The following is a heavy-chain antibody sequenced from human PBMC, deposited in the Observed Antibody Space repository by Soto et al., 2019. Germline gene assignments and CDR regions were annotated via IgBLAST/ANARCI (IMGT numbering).Heavy chain of an antibody. CDR1: GFIFSDYY. Sequence: GGSLRLSCAGSGFIFSDYYMTWIRQAPGKGPDWVSYISNSGNTIHYSDSVKGRFTISRDNAKNSLYLQMNSLRAEDTAVYHCARGPSDFWSGYYFDFWGQGTLVTVSS. CDR3: ARGPSDFWSGYYFDF. J-gene: IGHJ4*02. V-gene: IGHV3-11*01. D-gene: IGHD3-3*01. CDR2: ISNSGNTI.